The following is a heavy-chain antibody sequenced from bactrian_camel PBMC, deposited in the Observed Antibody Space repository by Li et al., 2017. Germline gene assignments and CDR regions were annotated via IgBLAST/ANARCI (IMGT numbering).Heavy chain of an antibody. Sequence: VQLVESGGGSAQSGGSLRLSCVASGYAYTSYAMGWFRQAPGKGLEWVATISDGGDTTHYADSVKGRFTISRDNAKNTVALQMSSLKPEDTAMYYCQINDRQRGRGTQVTVS. CDR1: GYAYTSYA. CDR2: ISDGGDTT. CDR3: QINDRQ. J-gene: IGHJ4*01. D-gene: IGHD1*01. V-gene: IGHV3S40*01.